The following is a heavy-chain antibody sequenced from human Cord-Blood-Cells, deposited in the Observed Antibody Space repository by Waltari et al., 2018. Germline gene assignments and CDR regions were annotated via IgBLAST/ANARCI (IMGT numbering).Heavy chain of an antibody. D-gene: IGHD2-2*01. Sequence: QVQLVESGGGVVQPGRSLRLSCAASGFTFSSYGMHWVRQAPGKGLEWVAVISYDGSNKYYADSGKGRFTISRDNSKNTLDLQMNSLRAEDTAVYYCAKDCSSTSCFDYWGQGTLVTVSS. J-gene: IGHJ4*02. V-gene: IGHV3-30*18. CDR1: GFTFSSYG. CDR3: AKDCSSTSCFDY. CDR2: ISYDGSNK.